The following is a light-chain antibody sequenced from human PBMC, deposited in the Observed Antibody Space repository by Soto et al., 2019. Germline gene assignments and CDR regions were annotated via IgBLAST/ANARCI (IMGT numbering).Light chain of an antibody. Sequence: QSVLTQSPSVSAAPGQKVTISCSGGSSNIGTNYVSWYQHLPGTAPKLLIYDHDKRPSGIPDRFSGSKSGTSATLGITGLQLGDEADYYCGAWDSSLSAVLFGGGTKVTVL. CDR1: SSNIGTNY. CDR2: DHD. CDR3: GAWDSSLSAVL. V-gene: IGLV1-51*01. J-gene: IGLJ2*01.